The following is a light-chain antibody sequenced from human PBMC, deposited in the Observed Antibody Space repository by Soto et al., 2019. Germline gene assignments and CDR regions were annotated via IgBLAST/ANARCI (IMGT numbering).Light chain of an antibody. V-gene: IGKV3-15*01. CDR1: QSVDGN. CDR2: TAS. CDR3: QQYNTLPRT. Sequence: EILMTQSPATLSVSPGERATLSCRASQSVDGNLAWYQQKPGKAPKLLIYTASTLQSGVPSRFSGSGSGTEFTLTISSLQPEDFATYYCQQYNTLPRTFGGGTKVDIK. J-gene: IGKJ4*01.